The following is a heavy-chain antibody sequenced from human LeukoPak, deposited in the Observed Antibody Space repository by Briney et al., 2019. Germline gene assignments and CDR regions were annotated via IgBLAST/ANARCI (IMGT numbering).Heavy chain of an antibody. D-gene: IGHD2-2*01. V-gene: IGHV4-30-4*08. CDR1: GGSISSGDYY. Sequence: SETLSLTCTVSGGSISSGDYYWSWIRQPPGKGLEWIGYIYYSGSTYYNPSLKSRVTISVDTSKNQFSLKLSSVTAADTAVYYCARVSSPVPTYAFDIWGQGTMVTVSS. CDR3: ARVSSPVPTYAFDI. CDR2: IYYSGST. J-gene: IGHJ3*02.